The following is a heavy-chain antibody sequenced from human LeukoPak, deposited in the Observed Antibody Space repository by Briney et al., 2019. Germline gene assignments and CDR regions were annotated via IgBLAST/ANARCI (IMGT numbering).Heavy chain of an antibody. CDR1: GFTFSSYG. J-gene: IGHJ4*02. Sequence: GGSLRLSCAASGFTFSSYGMHWVRQAPGKGLEWVAVIWYDGSNKYYADSVKGRFTISRDNSKNTLYLQMNSLRAEDTAVYYCASFRDYGDYVSAYWGQGTLVTVSS. V-gene: IGHV3-33*01. CDR3: ASFRDYGDYVSAY. D-gene: IGHD4-17*01. CDR2: IWYDGSNK.